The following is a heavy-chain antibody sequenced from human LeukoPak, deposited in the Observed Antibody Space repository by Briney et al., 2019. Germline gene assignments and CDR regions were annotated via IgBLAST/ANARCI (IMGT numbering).Heavy chain of an antibody. CDR3: ARVGDCSSTSCYFWFDP. D-gene: IGHD2-2*01. Sequence: SETLSLTCTVSGASVNSGNYYWAWIRQPPGKGLEWIGSIYYSGSTYYNSSLKSRVTISLDTSKNQFSLKLTSVTAADTAVYYCARVGDCSSTSCYFWFDPWGQGTLVTVSS. CDR2: IYYSGST. V-gene: IGHV4-39*07. CDR1: GASVNSGNYY. J-gene: IGHJ5*02.